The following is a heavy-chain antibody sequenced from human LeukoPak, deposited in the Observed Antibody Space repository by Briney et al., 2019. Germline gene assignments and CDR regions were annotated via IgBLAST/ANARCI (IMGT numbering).Heavy chain of an antibody. V-gene: IGHV3-21*01. J-gene: IGHJ3*02. CDR2: ISSSSSYI. Sequence: GGSLRLSYAATGFTFSSYSMNWVRKAPGKGLEWVSSISSSSSYIYYADSVKGRFTISRDNAKNSLYLRMNSLRAEDTAVYYCARVTLIVGATHDAFDIWGQGTMVTVSS. CDR1: GFTFSSYS. D-gene: IGHD1-26*01. CDR3: ARVTLIVGATHDAFDI.